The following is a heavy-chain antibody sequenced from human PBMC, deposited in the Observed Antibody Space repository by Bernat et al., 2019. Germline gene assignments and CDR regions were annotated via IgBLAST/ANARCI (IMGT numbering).Heavy chain of an antibody. D-gene: IGHD2-2*01. J-gene: IGHJ6*02. CDR1: GGSISSGDYY. CDR2: IYYSGTT. V-gene: IGHV4-30-4*01. CDR3: AILDLGYCTSTSCYYYYGMDV. Sequence: QVQLQESGPGLVKPSQTLSLTCTVSGGSISSGDYYWSWIRQPPGKGLEWIGYIYYSGTTYYNPSLKSRLTISVDTSNNQFSLKLSSVTATDTAVYYCAILDLGYCTSTSCYYYYGMDVWGQGTTVTVSS.